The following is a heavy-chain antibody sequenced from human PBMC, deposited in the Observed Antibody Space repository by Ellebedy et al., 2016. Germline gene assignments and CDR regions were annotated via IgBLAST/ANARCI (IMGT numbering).Heavy chain of an antibody. CDR3: SRDRGYSAYEVPY. CDR2: IRSKTYGGTT. J-gene: IGHJ4*02. D-gene: IGHD5-12*01. Sequence: GESLKISXTTSGFTFGDYAMSWFRQAPGKGLEWVSFIRSKTYGGTTEYAASVKDRFTISRDDSKGIAYLQMNSLKTEDTAVYYCSRDRGYSAYEVPYWGQGTLVTVSS. CDR1: GFTFGDYA. V-gene: IGHV3-49*03.